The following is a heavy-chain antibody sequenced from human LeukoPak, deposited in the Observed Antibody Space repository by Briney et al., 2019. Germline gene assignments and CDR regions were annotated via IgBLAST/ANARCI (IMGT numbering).Heavy chain of an antibody. CDR2: INPNSGGT. D-gene: IGHD1-26*01. CDR1: GYTFTGYY. V-gene: IGHV1-2*04. Sequence: ASVKVSCKASGYTFTGYYMHWVRQAPGQGLEWMGWINPNSGGTNYAQKFQGWVTMTRDTSISTAYMELSRLRSDDTAVYYCAREWGYSGSYYGVDYFDYWGQGTLVTVSS. J-gene: IGHJ4*02. CDR3: AREWGYSGSYYGVDYFDY.